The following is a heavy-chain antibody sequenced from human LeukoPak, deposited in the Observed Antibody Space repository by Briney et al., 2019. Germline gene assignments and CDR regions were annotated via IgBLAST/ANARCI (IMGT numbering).Heavy chain of an antibody. CDR3: ARGVRFLEWLPYYMDV. CDR2: ISSSSSYI. V-gene: IGHV3-21*01. CDR1: GFTFSSYS. Sequence: GGSLRLSCAASGFTFSSYSMNWVRQAPGKGLEWVSSISSSSSYIYYADSVKGRFTISRDNAKNSLYLQMNSLRAEDTAVYYCARGVRFLEWLPYYMDVWGKGTTVTVSS. J-gene: IGHJ6*03. D-gene: IGHD3-3*01.